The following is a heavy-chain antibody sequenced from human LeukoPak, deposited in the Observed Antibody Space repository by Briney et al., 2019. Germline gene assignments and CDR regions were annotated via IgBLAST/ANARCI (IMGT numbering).Heavy chain of an antibody. CDR3: AREWRYYDSSGYYDY. V-gene: IGHV3-33*01. J-gene: IGHJ4*02. Sequence: GGSLRLSCEAAGFIFSNYGIYWVRQAPGKGLEWVAVIWNDGSKMFYADSVKGRFTISRDNSKNTLYLQMNSLRAEDTAVYYCAREWRYYDSSGYYDYWGQGTLVTVSS. CDR1: GFIFSNYG. CDR2: IWNDGSKM. D-gene: IGHD3-22*01.